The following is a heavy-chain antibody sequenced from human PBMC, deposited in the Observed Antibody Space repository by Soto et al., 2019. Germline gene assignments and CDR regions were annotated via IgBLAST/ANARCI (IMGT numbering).Heavy chain of an antibody. J-gene: IGHJ4*02. CDR3: ATDYYGSGSYYFDY. V-gene: IGHV3-30*03. CDR1: GFTFSSYG. D-gene: IGHD3-10*01. Sequence: GGSLRLSCAASGFTFSSYGMHWVRQAPGKGLEWVAVISYDGSNKYYADSVKGRFTISRDNSKNTLYLQMNSLRAEDTAVYYCATDYYGSGSYYFDYWGQGTLVNVSS. CDR2: ISYDGSNK.